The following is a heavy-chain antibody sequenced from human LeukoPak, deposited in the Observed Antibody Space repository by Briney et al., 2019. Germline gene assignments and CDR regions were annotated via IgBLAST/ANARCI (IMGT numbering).Heavy chain of an antibody. Sequence: GGSLRLSCAASGFTFDEYGMTWVRQAPGKGLEWVSGISRNGGSAGYADSVKGRFTITRDNAKNSLYLQMNSLRAEDTAVYYCARRRSLGYWGQGTLVTVSS. J-gene: IGHJ4*02. CDR3: ARRRSLGY. CDR1: GFTFDEYG. D-gene: IGHD3-16*01. V-gene: IGHV3-20*04. CDR2: ISRNGGSA.